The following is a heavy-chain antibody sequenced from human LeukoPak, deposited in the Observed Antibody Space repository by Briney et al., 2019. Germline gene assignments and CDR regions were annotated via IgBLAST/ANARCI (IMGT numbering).Heavy chain of an antibody. J-gene: IGHJ5*02. CDR1: GGSSSGYY. V-gene: IGHV4-34*01. CDR2: INHSGST. Sequence: SETLSLTCAVYGGSSSGYYWSWIRQPPGKGLEWIGEINHSGSTNYNPSLKSRVTISVDTSKNQFSLKLSSVTAADTAVYYCARGGGTIPNWFDPWGQGTLVTVSS. D-gene: IGHD2-2*02. CDR3: ARGGGTIPNWFDP.